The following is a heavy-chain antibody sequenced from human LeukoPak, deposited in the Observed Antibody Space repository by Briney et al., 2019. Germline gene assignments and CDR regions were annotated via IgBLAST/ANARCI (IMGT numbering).Heavy chain of an antibody. CDR2: IYSGGST. J-gene: IGHJ4*02. D-gene: IGHD6-13*01. V-gene: IGHV3-66*01. CDR3: ARSSSSSWCFDY. CDR1: GFTVSSNY. Sequence: GGSLRLSCAASGFTVSSNYMSWVRQAPGKGLEWVSVIYSGGSTYYADSVKGRFTISRDNSKNTLYLQMNSLRAEDTAVYYCARSSSSSWCFDYWGQGTLVTVSS.